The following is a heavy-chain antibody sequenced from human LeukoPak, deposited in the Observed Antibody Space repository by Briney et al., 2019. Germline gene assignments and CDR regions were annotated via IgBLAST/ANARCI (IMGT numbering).Heavy chain of an antibody. CDR3: ARHHGGTYYDFWSGYSNWFDP. D-gene: IGHD3-3*01. Sequence: SVKVSCKASGGTFSGYAISWVRQAPGQGLEWMGGIIPIFGTANYAQKFQGRVTITADESTSTAYMELSSLRSEDTAVYYCARHHGGTYYDFWSGYSNWFDPWGQGTLVTVSS. CDR1: GGTFSGYA. CDR2: IIPIFGTA. J-gene: IGHJ5*02. V-gene: IGHV1-69*13.